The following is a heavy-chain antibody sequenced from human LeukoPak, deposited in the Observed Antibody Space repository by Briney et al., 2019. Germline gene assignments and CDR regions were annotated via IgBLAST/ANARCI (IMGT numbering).Heavy chain of an antibody. CDR3: ARANGYYYGSGSYYKGVGDY. CDR2: INPNSGGT. V-gene: IGHV1-2*02. J-gene: IGHJ4*02. Sequence: ASVKVSCKASGYTFTGYYMHWVRQAPGQGLEWMGWINPNSGGTNYAQKFQGRVTMTRDTSISTAYMELSRLRSDDTAVYYCARANGYYYGSGSYYKGVGDYWGQGTLVTVSS. CDR1: GYTFTGYY. D-gene: IGHD3-10*01.